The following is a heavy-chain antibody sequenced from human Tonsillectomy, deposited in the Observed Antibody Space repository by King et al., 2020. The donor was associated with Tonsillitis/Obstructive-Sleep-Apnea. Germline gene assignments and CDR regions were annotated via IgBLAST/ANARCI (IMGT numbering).Heavy chain of an antibody. Sequence: VQLVESGAEVKKPGASVKVSCKASGYTFTSYDINWVRQATGQGLEWMGWMNPNSGNTGYAQKFQGRVTMTRNTSITTAYMELSSLRFEDTAVYYCAITGMAVAGHSYFGPWGQRTLVTVSS. CDR3: AITGMAVAGHSYFGP. CDR2: MNPNSGNT. V-gene: IGHV1-8*01. J-gene: IGHJ5*02. D-gene: IGHD6-19*01. CDR1: GYTFTSYD.